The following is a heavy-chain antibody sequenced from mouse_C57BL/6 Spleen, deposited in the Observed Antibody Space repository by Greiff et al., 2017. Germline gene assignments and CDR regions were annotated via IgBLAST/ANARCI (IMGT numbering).Heavy chain of an antibody. CDR2: IGPGSGST. Sequence: QVQLQQSGAELVKPGASVKISCKASGYTFTDYYINWVKQRPGQGLEWIGKIGPGSGSTYYNEKFKGKATLTADKSSSTAYMQLSSLTSEYSAVYFCARDPYYYGISHFDYWGQGTILTVSS. V-gene: IGHV1-77*01. CDR1: GYTFTDYY. CDR3: ARDPYYYGISHFDY. J-gene: IGHJ2*01. D-gene: IGHD1-1*01.